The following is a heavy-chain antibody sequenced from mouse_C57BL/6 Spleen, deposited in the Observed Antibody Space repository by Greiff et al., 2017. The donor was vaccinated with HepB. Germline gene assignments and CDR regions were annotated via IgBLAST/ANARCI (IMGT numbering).Heavy chain of an antibody. Sequence: VHVKQSGAELVRPGASVKLSCTASGFNIKDYYMHWVKQRPEQGLEWIGRIDPEDGDTEYAPKFQGKATMTADTSSNTAYLQLSSLTSEDTAVYYCLYGNYPYYFDYWGQGTTLTVSS. CDR1: GFNIKDYY. CDR2: IDPEDGDT. CDR3: LYGNYPYYFDY. D-gene: IGHD2-1*01. V-gene: IGHV14-1*01. J-gene: IGHJ2*01.